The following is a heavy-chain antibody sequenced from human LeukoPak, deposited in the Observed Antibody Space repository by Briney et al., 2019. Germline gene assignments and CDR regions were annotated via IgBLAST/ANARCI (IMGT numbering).Heavy chain of an antibody. CDR1: GFTFSSYG. J-gene: IGHJ4*02. V-gene: IGHV3-30*18. Sequence: PGGSLRLSCAASGFTFSSYGMHWVRQASGKGLEWVAVVSYDGSKYYADSVKGRFTISRDNSKNTLYLQMSSLRAEDTAVYYCAKDLNRGLPDYWGQGTLVTVSS. CDR2: VSYDGSK. CDR3: AKDLNRGLPDY. D-gene: IGHD2-21*01.